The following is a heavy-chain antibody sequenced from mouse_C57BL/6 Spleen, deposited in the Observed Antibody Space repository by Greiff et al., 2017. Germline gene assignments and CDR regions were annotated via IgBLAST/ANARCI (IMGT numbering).Heavy chain of an antibody. CDR3: TTRGSSYDWFAY. CDR2: IDPENGDT. D-gene: IGHD1-1*01. V-gene: IGHV14-4*01. Sequence: VQLQQSGAELVRPGASVKLSCTASGFNIKDDYMHWVKQRPEQGLEWIGWIDPENGDTEYASQFQGKATITADTSSNTAYLQLSSLTSEDTAVYYCTTRGSSYDWFAYWGQGTLVTVSA. J-gene: IGHJ3*01. CDR1: GFNIKDDY.